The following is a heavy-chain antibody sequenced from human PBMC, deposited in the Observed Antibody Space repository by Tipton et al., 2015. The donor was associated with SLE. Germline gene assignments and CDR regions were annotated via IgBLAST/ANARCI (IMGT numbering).Heavy chain of an antibody. J-gene: IGHJ4*02. Sequence: LRLSCAVYGGSFSGYYWSWIRQPPGKGLEWIGEINHSGSTNYNPSLKSRVTISVDTSKNQFSLKLSSVTAADTAVYYCATASSSQAYYFDYWGQGTLVTVSS. CDR2: INHSGST. CDR1: GGSFSGYY. V-gene: IGHV4-34*09. CDR3: ATASSSQAYYFDY. D-gene: IGHD6-6*01.